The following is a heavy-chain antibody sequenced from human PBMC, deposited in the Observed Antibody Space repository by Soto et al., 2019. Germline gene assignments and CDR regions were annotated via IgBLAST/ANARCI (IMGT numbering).Heavy chain of an antibody. CDR1: GGSMRNVY. CDR2: IFHSGNA. D-gene: IGHD2-15*01. CDR3: ARAHAPTLPFDY. J-gene: IGHJ4*01. V-gene: IGHV4-59*01. Sequence: SETLSLTCTVSGGSMRNVYWSWIRQPPGKRPEWIGFIFHSGNAKYNPSLKSRVTISIDTSKSQFSLSLDSVTAADTAVYFCARAHAPTLPFDYWGLGTLVTVSS.